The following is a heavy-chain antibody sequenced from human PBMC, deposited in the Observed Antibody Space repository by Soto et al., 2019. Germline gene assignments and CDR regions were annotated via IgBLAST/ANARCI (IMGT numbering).Heavy chain of an antibody. D-gene: IGHD6-13*01. Sequence: SVKVSCKASGGTFSSYAISWVRQAPGQGLEWMGGIIPIFGTANYAQKFQGRVTITADESTSTAYMELSSLRSEDTAVYYCARDSPSRIALRSNGYAFDIWGQGTMVTVSS. J-gene: IGHJ3*02. CDR3: ARDSPSRIALRSNGYAFDI. V-gene: IGHV1-69*13. CDR1: GGTFSSYA. CDR2: IIPIFGTA.